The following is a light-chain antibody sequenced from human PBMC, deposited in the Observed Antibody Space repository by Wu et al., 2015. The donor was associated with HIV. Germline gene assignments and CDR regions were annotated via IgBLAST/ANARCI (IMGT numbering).Light chain of an antibody. CDR2: KAS. V-gene: IGKV1-5*03. CDR3: QQYGSSPFT. CDR1: QSISSW. Sequence: DIQMTQSPSTLSASVGDRVTITCRASQSISSWLAWYQQKPGKASKLLIYKASTLESGVPSRFSGSASGTEFTLTISRLEPEDFAVYYCQQYGSSPFTFGPGTKVDIK. J-gene: IGKJ3*01.